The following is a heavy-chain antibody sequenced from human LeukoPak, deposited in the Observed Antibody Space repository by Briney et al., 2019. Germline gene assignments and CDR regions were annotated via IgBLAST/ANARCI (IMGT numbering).Heavy chain of an antibody. CDR3: ARALAWIQPPSLGYYYYMDV. J-gene: IGHJ6*03. CDR2: INTNTGNP. D-gene: IGHD5-18*01. V-gene: IGHV7-4-1*02. CDR1: GYTFTSYD. Sequence: ASVKVSCKASGYTFTSYDMNWVRQAPGQRFEWMGWINTNTGNPTYAQGFTGRFVFSLDTSVSTAYLQISSLKAEDTAVYYCARALAWIQPPSLGYYYYMDVWGKGTTVTVSS.